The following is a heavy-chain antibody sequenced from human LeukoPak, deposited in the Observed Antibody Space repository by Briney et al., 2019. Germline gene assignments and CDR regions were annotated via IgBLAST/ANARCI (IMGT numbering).Heavy chain of an antibody. D-gene: IGHD2-15*01. CDR1: GFTFDNYA. Sequence: GGSLRLSCAASGFTFDNYAMHWVWQAPGKGLEWVSGISWNSGSIGYADSVKGRFTISRDNAKNSLYLQMNSLRAEDTALYYCAKDTDPLLMENYFDYWGQGTLVTVSS. V-gene: IGHV3-9*01. CDR3: AKDTDPLLMENYFDY. J-gene: IGHJ4*02. CDR2: ISWNSGSI.